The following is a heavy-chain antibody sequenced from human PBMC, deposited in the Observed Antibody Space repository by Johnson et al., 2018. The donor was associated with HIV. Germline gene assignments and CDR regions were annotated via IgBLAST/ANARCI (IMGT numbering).Heavy chain of an antibody. V-gene: IGHV3-30*04. J-gene: IGHJ3*02. Sequence: QVQLVESGGGVVQPGRSLRLSCEASGFTFSSYAMHWVRQAPGKGLEWVAVISYDGSNKYYADSVKGRFTISRDNSKNTLYLQMNSLRAEDTAVYYRVRKQRPPNAFDICGRETLVTVAS. CDR1: GFTFSSYA. D-gene: IGHD1-1*01. CDR3: VRKQRPPNAFDI. CDR2: ISYDGSNK.